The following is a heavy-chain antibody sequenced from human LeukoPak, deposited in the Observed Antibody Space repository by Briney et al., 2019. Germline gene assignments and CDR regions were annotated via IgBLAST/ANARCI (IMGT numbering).Heavy chain of an antibody. Sequence: SETLSPTCTVSGGSISPHYWTWIRQTPGKGLEWIGYVYYNGLTSYNASLRRRLILSVDTARNQVSLKLTSVTAADTAVYYCTRERSTVTFDYWGQGALVTVSS. CDR2: VYYNGLT. J-gene: IGHJ4*02. CDR3: TRERSTVTFDY. V-gene: IGHV4-59*11. D-gene: IGHD4-17*01. CDR1: GGSISPHY.